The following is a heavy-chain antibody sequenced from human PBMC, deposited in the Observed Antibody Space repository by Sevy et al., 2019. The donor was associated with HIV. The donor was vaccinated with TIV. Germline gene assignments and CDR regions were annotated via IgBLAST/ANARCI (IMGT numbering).Heavy chain of an antibody. CDR1: GFSFRTYA. V-gene: IGHV3-33*06. J-gene: IGHJ4*02. CDR2: IWYDGSNE. Sequence: GGSLRLSCAASGFSFRTYAMHWVRQAPGKGLEWVAGIWYDGSNENHADSVKGRFTISRDNSKNTLYLQMNSRRAEETAVYYCVKDVGVGPTRRYADYWGQGTLVTVSS. CDR3: VKDVGVGPTRRYADY. D-gene: IGHD1-26*01.